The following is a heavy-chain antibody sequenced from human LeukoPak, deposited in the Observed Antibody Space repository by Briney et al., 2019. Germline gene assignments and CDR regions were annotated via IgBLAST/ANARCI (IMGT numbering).Heavy chain of an antibody. Sequence: SETLSLTCTVSGGSISSYYWSWIRQPPGKGLEWMGYIYYSGSTNYNPSLKSRVTISVETSKNQFLLKLRSVTAEETAVYYCTRLLDYGEYAWGSYFDYRGQGNLVTVSS. CDR3: TRLLDYGEYAWGSYFDY. V-gene: IGHV4-59*01. J-gene: IGHJ4*02. CDR1: GGSISSYY. CDR2: IYYSGST. D-gene: IGHD4-17*01.